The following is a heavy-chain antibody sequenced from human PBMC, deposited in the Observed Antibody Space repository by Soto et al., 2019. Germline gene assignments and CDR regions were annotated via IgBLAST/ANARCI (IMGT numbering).Heavy chain of an antibody. Sequence: RSLTCAVSGYSISSGYYWGWIRQPPGKGLEWIGSIYHSGSTYYNPSLKSRVTISVDTSKNQFSLKLSSVTAADTAVYYCARDDGVPQRAFDIWGQGTVVTVSS. J-gene: IGHJ3*02. CDR1: GYSISSGYY. D-gene: IGHD2-2*01. CDR3: ARDDGVPQRAFDI. CDR2: IYHSGST. V-gene: IGHV4-38-2*02.